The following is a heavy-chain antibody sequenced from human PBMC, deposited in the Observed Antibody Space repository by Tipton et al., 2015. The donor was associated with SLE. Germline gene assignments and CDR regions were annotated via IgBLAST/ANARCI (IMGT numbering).Heavy chain of an antibody. Sequence: SLRLSCAASGFTFDDYAMHWVRQAPGKGLEWVSGISWNSGSIGYADSVKGRFTISRDNAKNSLYLQMNSLRAEDTALYYCAKDSNWGNIAAGEDYYYYGMDVWGQGTTVTVSS. CDR2: ISWNSGSI. V-gene: IGHV3-9*01. CDR3: AKDSNWGNIAAGEDYYYYGMDV. J-gene: IGHJ6*02. CDR1: GFTFDDYA. D-gene: IGHD6-25*01.